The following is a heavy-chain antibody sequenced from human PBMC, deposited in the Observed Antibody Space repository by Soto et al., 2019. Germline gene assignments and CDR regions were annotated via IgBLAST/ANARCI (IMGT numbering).Heavy chain of an antibody. CDR3: ARGRDAYKTGY. V-gene: IGHV4-61*01. D-gene: IGHD1-1*01. CDR2: MTQSGTT. CDR1: GGSVSSISTF. Sequence: PSETLSLTCSVSGGSVSSISTFWNWIRQPPGKGLEWIGYMTQSGTTNYNPSLNSRVAISIDTSKNEISLKLNSVTAADTALYYCARGRDAYKTGYWGQGTLVTVSS. J-gene: IGHJ4*02.